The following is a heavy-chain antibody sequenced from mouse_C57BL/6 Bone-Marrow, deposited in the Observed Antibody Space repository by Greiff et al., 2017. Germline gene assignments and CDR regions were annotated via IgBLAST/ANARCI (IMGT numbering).Heavy chain of an antibody. V-gene: IGHV1-55*01. CDR2: IYTGGGST. J-gene: IGHJ1*03. D-gene: IGHD2-5*01. Sequence: QVQLQQPGAELVKPGASVKMSCKASGYTFTSYWITWVKQRPGQGLEWIGDIYTGGGSTNYHEKFKSKATLTVDTSSSTAYMQLSSLTSEDSAVYYCARPYDSNYWYFDVWGTGTTVTVSS. CDR3: ARPYDSNYWYFDV. CDR1: GYTFTSYW.